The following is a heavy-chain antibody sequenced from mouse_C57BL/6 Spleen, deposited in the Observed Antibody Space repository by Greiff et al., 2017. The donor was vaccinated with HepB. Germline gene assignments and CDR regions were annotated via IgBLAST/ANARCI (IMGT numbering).Heavy chain of an antibody. CDR2: INPSNGGT. Sequence: QVQLQQPGTELVKPGASVKLSCKASGYTFTSYWMHWVKQRPGQGLEWIGNINPSNGGTNYNEKFKSKATLTVDKSSSTAYMQLSRLTSEDSAVYYCARERGKNDYDDAWFAYWGQGTLVTVSA. J-gene: IGHJ3*01. D-gene: IGHD2-4*01. CDR1: GYTFTSYW. V-gene: IGHV1-53*01. CDR3: ARERGKNDYDDAWFAY.